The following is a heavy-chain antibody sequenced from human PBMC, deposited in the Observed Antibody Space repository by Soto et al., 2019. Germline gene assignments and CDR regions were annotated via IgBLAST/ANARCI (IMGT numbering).Heavy chain of an antibody. D-gene: IGHD2-2*01. V-gene: IGHV4-59*01. CDR2: IYYSGST. J-gene: IGHJ3*02. CDR3: ARFHEVPDAQHDAFDI. Sequence: SETLSLTCTVSGGSISSYYWSWIRQPPGKGLEWIGYIYYSGSTNYNPSLKSRVTISVDTSKNQFSLKLSSVTAADTAVYYCARFHEVPDAQHDAFDIWGQGTMVTVSS. CDR1: GGSISSYY.